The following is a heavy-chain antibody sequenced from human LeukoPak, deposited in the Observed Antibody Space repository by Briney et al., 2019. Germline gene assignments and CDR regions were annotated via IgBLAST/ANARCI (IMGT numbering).Heavy chain of an antibody. V-gene: IGHV3-7*03. Sequence: GGSLRLSCAASGFTFSSYWMSWVRQAPGEGLEWVAKISQDGTEKAYVDSVRGRFTISRDNAKNSLFLLMNSLRAEDTAVYYCARGPLIAAAGTWWGQGTLVTVSS. CDR3: ARGPLIAAAGTW. D-gene: IGHD6-13*01. CDR2: ISQDGTEK. J-gene: IGHJ4*02. CDR1: GFTFSSYW.